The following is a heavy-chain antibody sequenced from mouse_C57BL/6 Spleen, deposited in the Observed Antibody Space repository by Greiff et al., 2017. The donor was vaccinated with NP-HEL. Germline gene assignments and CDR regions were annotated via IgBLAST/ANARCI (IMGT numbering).Heavy chain of an antibody. J-gene: IGHJ1*03. CDR1: GYTFTSYT. CDR2: INPSSGYT. Sequence: QVQLQQSGAELARPGASVKMSCTASGYTFTSYTMHWVKQRPGQGLEWIGYINPSSGYTKYNQKFKDKATLTADKSSSTAYMQLSSLTSEDSAVYYCAREIIYYYGSSRGYFDVWGTGTTVTVSS. CDR3: AREIIYYYGSSRGYFDV. D-gene: IGHD1-1*01. V-gene: IGHV1-4*01.